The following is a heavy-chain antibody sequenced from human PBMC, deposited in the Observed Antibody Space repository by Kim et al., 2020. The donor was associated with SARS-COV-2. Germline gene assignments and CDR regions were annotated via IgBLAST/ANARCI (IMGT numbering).Heavy chain of an antibody. CDR2: IIPIFGTA. J-gene: IGHJ4*01. D-gene: IGHD3-10*01. CDR3: ASGNYYGSGPYDY. Sequence: SVKVSCKASGGTFSSYAISWVRQAPGQGLEWMGGIIPIFGTANYAQKFQGRVTITADESTSTAYMELSSLRSEDTAVYYCASGNYYGSGPYDYWGQGTLVTVSS. V-gene: IGHV1-69*13. CDR1: GGTFSSYA.